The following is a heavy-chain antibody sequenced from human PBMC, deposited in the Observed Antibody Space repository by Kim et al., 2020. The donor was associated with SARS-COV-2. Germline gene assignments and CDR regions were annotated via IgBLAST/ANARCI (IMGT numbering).Heavy chain of an antibody. D-gene: IGHD1-26*01. CDR3: AREGKGLLGGFDY. J-gene: IGHJ4*02. V-gene: IGHV1-46*01. Sequence: YAPKVQVRVTLTRYTSTSTVYMELSSLRSEDTAVYYCAREGKGLLGGFDYWGQGTLVTVSS.